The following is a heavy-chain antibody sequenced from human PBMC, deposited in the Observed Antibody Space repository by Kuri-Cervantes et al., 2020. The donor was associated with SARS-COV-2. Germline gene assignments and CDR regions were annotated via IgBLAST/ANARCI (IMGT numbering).Heavy chain of an antibody. D-gene: IGHD6-13*01. J-gene: IGHJ4*02. CDR1: GFTFSSYA. Sequence: GESLKISCAASGFTFSSYAMHWVRQVPGKGLEWVAVISYDGSNKHYADSVKGRFTISRDNSKNTLYLQMNSLRAEDTALYYCARDLGAAAGTSSAFDYWGQGTLVTVSS. CDR2: ISYDGSNK. CDR3: ARDLGAAAGTSSAFDY. V-gene: IGHV3-30-3*01.